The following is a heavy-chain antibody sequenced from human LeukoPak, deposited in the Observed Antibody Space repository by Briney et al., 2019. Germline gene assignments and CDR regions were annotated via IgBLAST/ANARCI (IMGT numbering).Heavy chain of an antibody. Sequence: GESLKISCKGSGYSFTSYWIGWVRQLPGKGLEWMGIIYHGDSDTRYSPSFQGQVTISADKSISTAYLQWSSLKASDTAMYYCARGEAQQLVRFDYWGQGTLVTVSS. D-gene: IGHD6-13*01. CDR2: IYHGDSDT. V-gene: IGHV5-51*01. CDR3: ARGEAQQLVRFDY. J-gene: IGHJ4*02. CDR1: GYSFTSYW.